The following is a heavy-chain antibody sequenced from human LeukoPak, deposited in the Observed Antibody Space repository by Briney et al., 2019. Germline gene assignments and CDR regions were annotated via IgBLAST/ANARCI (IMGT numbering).Heavy chain of an antibody. V-gene: IGHV3-7*01. CDR2: IKQDGSEK. J-gene: IGHJ4*02. CDR3: ARGRRWQDY. D-gene: IGHD4-23*01. CDR1: GGSISSYY. Sequence: ETLSLTCTVSGGSISSYYWSWVRQAPGKGLEWVGNIKQDGSEKYYVDSVKGRFTISRDNAKNSLYLQMNSLRAEDTAVYYCARGRRWQDYWGQGTLVTVSS.